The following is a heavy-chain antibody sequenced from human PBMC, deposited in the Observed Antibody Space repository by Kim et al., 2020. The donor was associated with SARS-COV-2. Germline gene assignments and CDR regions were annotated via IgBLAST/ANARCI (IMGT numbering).Heavy chain of an antibody. V-gene: IGHV6-1*01. CDR3: AREWSQWLVQYYYYYGMDI. Sequence: SQTLSLTCAISGDSVSSNSAAWNWIRQSPSRGLEWLGRTYYRSKWYNDYAVSVKSRITINPDTSKNQFSLQLNSVTPEDTAVYYCAREWSQWLVQYYYYYGMDIWGQGTTVTVSS. CDR2: TYYRSKWYN. J-gene: IGHJ6*02. CDR1: GDSVSSNSAA. D-gene: IGHD6-19*01.